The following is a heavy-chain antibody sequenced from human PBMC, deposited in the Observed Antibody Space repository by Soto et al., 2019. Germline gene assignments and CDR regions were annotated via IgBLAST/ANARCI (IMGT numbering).Heavy chain of an antibody. D-gene: IGHD5-18*01. CDR1: GFIFRDWF. CDR3: ARSHIQLWSRPMDV. J-gene: IGHJ6*02. Sequence: GGSLRLSCAASGFIFRDWFMSWIRQAPGKGLEWISYISKDSGRATRYADSVKGRFTISRDNAKNSLFLQMNSLTAEDTAVYYCARSHIQLWSRPMDVWGQGTTVTVSS. CDR2: ISKDSGRAT. V-gene: IGHV3-11*01.